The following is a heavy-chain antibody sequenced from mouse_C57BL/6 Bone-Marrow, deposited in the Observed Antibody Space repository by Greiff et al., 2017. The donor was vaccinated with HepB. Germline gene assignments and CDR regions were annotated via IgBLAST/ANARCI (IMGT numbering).Heavy chain of an antibody. CDR2: INPSNGGT. CDR1: GYTFTSYW. CDR3: ARPTTVVAPFDY. J-gene: IGHJ2*01. V-gene: IGHV1-53*01. D-gene: IGHD1-1*01. Sequence: QVQLKQPGTELVKPGASVKLSCKASGYTFTSYWMHWVKQRPGQGLEWIGNINPSNGGTNYNEKFKSKATLTVDKSSSTAYMQLSSLTSEDSAVCYCARPTTVVAPFDYWGQGTTLTVSS.